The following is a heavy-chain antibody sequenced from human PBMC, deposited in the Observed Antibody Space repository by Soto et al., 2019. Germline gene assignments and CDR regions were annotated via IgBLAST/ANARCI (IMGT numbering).Heavy chain of an antibody. V-gene: IGHV3-53*01. CDR3: XXXXXXXXXXYLX. D-gene: IGHD3-3*01. CDR1: GITVSRNY. Sequence: EVQLVESGGGLIQSGGSLRLSCAASGITVSRNYMSWVXQAXXXXLEWVSVIYGGGVTQYAEFVQGRFIISRDNSKSTVYLXXDSLXAXXTXVXXXXXXXXXXXXXYLXXGQGTLVTVSS. J-gene: IGHJ4*02. CDR2: IYGGGVT.